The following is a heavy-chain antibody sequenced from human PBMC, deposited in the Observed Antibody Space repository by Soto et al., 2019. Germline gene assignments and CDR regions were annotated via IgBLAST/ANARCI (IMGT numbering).Heavy chain of an antibody. Sequence: GGSLRLSCAASGFTFSSYDMHWVRQATGKGLEWVSAIGTAGDTYYPGSVKGRFTISRENAKNSLYLQMNSLRAGDTAVYYCARGVIPAAIGSLYFDYWGQGTLVTVSS. J-gene: IGHJ4*02. CDR3: ARGVIPAAIGSLYFDY. CDR1: GFTFSSYD. CDR2: IGTAGDT. V-gene: IGHV3-13*01. D-gene: IGHD2-2*01.